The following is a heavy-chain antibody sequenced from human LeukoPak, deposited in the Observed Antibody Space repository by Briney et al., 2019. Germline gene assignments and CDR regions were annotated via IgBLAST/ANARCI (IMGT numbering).Heavy chain of an antibody. D-gene: IGHD5-24*01. V-gene: IGHV4-4*09. J-gene: IGHJ4*02. CDR3: ARWLQLHNFDY. CDR1: GGSFTSYY. Sequence: PSETLSLTCTVSGGSFTSYYWSWIRQPPGKGLEWIGYVYTSGNTNYSPSLKSRVTISVVTSKNQFSLKLSSVTAADTAVYYCARWLQLHNFDYWGQGALVTVSS. CDR2: VYTSGNT.